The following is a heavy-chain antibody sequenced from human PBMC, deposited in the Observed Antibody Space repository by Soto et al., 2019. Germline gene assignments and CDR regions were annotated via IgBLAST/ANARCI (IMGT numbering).Heavy chain of an antibody. CDR2: IRSKSNGGTA. CDR3: SRSLFGGYGLDV. J-gene: IGHJ6*02. Sequence: EVQLVESGGGLVEPGRSLRLSCIGSGLIFGDYAMCWFRQSPGKGLEWVGLIRSKSNGGTAEYAASVKGRFTISRDDSKSIAYLQMNSLKTADTALYYCSRSLFGGYGLDVWGQGTTVTVSS. D-gene: IGHD3-10*01. CDR1: GLIFGDYA. V-gene: IGHV3-49*03.